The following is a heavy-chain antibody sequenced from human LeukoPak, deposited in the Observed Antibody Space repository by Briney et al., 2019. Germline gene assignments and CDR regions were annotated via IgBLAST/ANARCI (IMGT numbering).Heavy chain of an antibody. D-gene: IGHD2-2*02. CDR1: GGTFSSYA. V-gene: IGHV1-69*01. J-gene: IGHJ4*02. CDR3: ARDSDELLYLFDY. CDR2: IIPIFGTA. Sequence: SVKVSCKASGGTFSSYAISWVRQAPGQGLEWMGGIIPIFGTANYAQKFQGRVTITADESTSTAYMELSSLRSEDTAVYYCARDSDELLYLFDYWGQGTLVTVSS.